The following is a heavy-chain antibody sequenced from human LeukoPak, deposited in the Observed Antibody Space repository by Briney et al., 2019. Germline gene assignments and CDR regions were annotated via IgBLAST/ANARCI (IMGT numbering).Heavy chain of an antibody. CDR3: AKAPSGYCSSATCYWYDYYSMDV. CDR1: GFIFSNYA. D-gene: IGHD2-2*03. V-gene: IGHV3-23*01. Sequence: GGSLRLSCAASGFIFSNYAMNWVRQAPGTGLEWVSAIGGSGGSMYYADSVKGRFTISRDNSKNTLYLQMNSLRAEDTAVYYCAKAPSGYCSSATCYWYDYYSMDVWGKGTTVTVSS. CDR2: IGGSGGSM. J-gene: IGHJ6*03.